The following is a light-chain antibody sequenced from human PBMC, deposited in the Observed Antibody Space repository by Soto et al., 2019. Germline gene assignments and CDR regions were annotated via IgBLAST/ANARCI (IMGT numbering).Light chain of an antibody. CDR2: GAS. CDR1: QSISRW. J-gene: IGKJ1*01. V-gene: IGKV1-5*01. CDR3: QQSNGIPPWT. Sequence: IQMTQSPSTLFACVGDRVTITCRVSQSISRWLAWYQHKPGKGPKLLIYGASTLQSGVPSRFSGSGSGTDFTLTISSLQPEDVATYYCQQSNGIPPWTFGQGTKVDIK.